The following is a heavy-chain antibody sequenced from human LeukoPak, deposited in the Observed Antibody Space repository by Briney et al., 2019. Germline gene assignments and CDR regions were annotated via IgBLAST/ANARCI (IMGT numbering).Heavy chain of an antibody. V-gene: IGHV4-61*05. D-gene: IGHD3-10*01. J-gene: IGHJ5*02. Sequence: SETLSLTCTVSGGSISSTSYFWGWIRQPPGKGLEWIGYIYYSGSTNYNPSLKSRVTISVDTSKNQFSLKLSSVTAADTAVYYCARRNYYGSGSSDWFDPWGQGTLVTVSS. CDR1: GGSISSTSYF. CDR3: ARRNYYGSGSSDWFDP. CDR2: IYYSGST.